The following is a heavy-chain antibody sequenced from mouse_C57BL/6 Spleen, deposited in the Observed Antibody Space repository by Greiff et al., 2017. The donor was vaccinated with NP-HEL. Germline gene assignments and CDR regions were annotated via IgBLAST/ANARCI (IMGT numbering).Heavy chain of an antibody. V-gene: IGHV1-69*01. CDR3: AIIYDGYYGFAY. D-gene: IGHD2-3*01. J-gene: IGHJ3*01. Sequence: VQLQQPGAELVMPGASVKLSCKASGYTFTSYWMHWVKQRPGQGLEWIGEIDPSDSYTNYNQKFKGKSTLTVDKSSSTAYMQLSSLTSEDSAVYYGAIIYDGYYGFAYWGQGTLVTVSA. CDR1: GYTFTSYW. CDR2: IDPSDSYT.